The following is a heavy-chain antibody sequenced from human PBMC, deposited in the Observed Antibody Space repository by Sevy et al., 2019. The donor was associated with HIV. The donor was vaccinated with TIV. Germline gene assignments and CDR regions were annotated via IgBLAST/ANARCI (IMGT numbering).Heavy chain of an antibody. J-gene: IGHJ6*03. CDR2: IIPILGIA. Sequence: ASVKVSCKASGGTFSSYAISWVRQAPGQGLEWMGGIIPILGIANYAQKFQGRVTITADKSTSTAYMELSSLRSEDTAVYYCARDDRGYGSGSSLLYYYYMDVWGKGTTVTVSS. D-gene: IGHD3-10*01. CDR1: GGTFSSYA. CDR3: ARDDRGYGSGSSLLYYYYMDV. V-gene: IGHV1-69*10.